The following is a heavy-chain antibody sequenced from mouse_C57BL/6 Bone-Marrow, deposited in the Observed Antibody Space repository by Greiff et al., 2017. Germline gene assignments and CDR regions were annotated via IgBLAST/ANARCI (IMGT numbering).Heavy chain of an antibody. CDR3: TRDRGPDDGTTWFAY. V-gene: IGHV5-9-1*02. Sequence: EVKLVESGEGLVKPGGSLKLSCAASGFTFSSYAMSWVRQTPEKRLEWVAYISSGGDYIYYADTVKGRFTISRDHARNTLYLQMSSLKSEDTAMYYCTRDRGPDDGTTWFAYWGQGTLVTVSA. CDR2: ISSGGDYI. CDR1: GFTFSSYA. D-gene: IGHD2-3*01. J-gene: IGHJ3*01.